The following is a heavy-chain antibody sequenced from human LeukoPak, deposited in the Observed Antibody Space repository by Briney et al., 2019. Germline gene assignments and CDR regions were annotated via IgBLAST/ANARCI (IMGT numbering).Heavy chain of an antibody. CDR1: GYTFTGYY. CDR2: INPNSGGT. V-gene: IGHV1-2*02. Sequence: ASVKVSCKASGYTFTGYYMHWVRQAPGQGLEWMGWINPNSGGTNYAQKFQGRVTMTRDTSISTAYMELSRLRSDDTAVYYCAREVGGYCSGGSCYFDYWGQGTLVTVFS. D-gene: IGHD2-15*01. CDR3: AREVGGYCSGGSCYFDY. J-gene: IGHJ4*02.